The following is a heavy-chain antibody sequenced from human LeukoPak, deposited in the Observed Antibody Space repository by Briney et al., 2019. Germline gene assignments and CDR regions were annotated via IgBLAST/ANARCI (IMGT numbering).Heavy chain of an antibody. CDR2: IYPGDSET. J-gene: IGHJ4*02. Sequence: GESLKISCQGSGYSFTYFWIGWVRQMPGKGLDWMGSIYPGDSETRYSPSFQGQVTISVDKSIKTAYLQWSSLRASDTAIYYCAMGNGDYVDYWGQGTLVTVSS. D-gene: IGHD4-17*01. V-gene: IGHV5-51*01. CDR3: AMGNGDYVDY. CDR1: GYSFTYFW.